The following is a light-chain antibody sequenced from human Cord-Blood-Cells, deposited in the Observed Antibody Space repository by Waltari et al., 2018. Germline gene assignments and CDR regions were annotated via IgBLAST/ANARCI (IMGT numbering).Light chain of an antibody. CDR2: EVS. CDR1: SSDVGGYNY. J-gene: IGLJ2*01. Sequence: QSALTQPASVSGSPGQSITISCTGTSSDVGGYNYVSWYQQHPGKAPKLMIYEVSNRHSRVSNRFAGSKSGNAAPPTISGLQAEDEADYYCSSYTSSSTLVVFGGGTKLTVL. CDR3: SSYTSSSTLVV. V-gene: IGLV2-14*01.